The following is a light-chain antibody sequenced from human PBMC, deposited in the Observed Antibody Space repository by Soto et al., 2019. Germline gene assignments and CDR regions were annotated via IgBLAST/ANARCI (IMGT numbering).Light chain of an antibody. Sequence: EIVLTQSPGTLSLSPGERATLSCRASQSVSSSYLAWYQQKPGQAPRLLIYGASSRATGIPDRFSGSGSGTDFTLTISRLEPEDFAVYYCQQYGISPWTLGQGTKLDIK. CDR1: QSVSSSY. CDR3: QQYGISPWT. CDR2: GAS. V-gene: IGKV3-20*01. J-gene: IGKJ2*01.